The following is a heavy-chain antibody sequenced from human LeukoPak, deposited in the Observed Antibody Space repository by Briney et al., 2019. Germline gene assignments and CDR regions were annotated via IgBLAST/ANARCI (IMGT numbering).Heavy chain of an antibody. V-gene: IGHV3-30-3*01. CDR2: ISYDGNNK. CDR1: GFTFRNYA. J-gene: IGHJ4*02. Sequence: GGSLRLSCAASGFTFRNYAMHWVRQAPGKGLEWVAVISYDGNNKYYADSVKGRFTISRDNSENTVTLQMTSLRFEDTAMYYCARVGPGGNSLDYWGQGSLVTVSS. D-gene: IGHD4-23*01. CDR3: ARVGPGGNSLDY.